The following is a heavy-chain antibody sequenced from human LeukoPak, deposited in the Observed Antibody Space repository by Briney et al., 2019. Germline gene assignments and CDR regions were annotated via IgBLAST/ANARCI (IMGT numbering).Heavy chain of an antibody. V-gene: IGHV1-18*01. CDR1: GYTFTSYG. CDR2: ISVYNGNT. CDR3: ARERPYGDSQQFDY. J-gene: IGHJ4*02. D-gene: IGHD4-17*01. Sequence: ASVKVSCKASGYTFTSYGISWVRQAPGQGLEWMGWISVYNGNTNYAQKLQGSVTMTTDTSPYTAYIELRSLRADDTAVYICARERPYGDSQQFDYCGQRNLGTASS.